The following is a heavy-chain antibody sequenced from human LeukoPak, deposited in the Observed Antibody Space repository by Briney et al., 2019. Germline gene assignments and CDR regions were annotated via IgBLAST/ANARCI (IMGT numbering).Heavy chain of an antibody. V-gene: IGHV1-58*01. D-gene: IGHD6-13*01. CDR3: AAPYTSSWFDL. J-gene: IGHJ5*02. Sequence: GASVKVSCKASGFTFTSRSAVQWVRQARGQRHEWIGWIVVDSDNTNYAENFQERVTITRDMSASTSYMELSSLRSEDTAVYFCAAPYTSSWFDLWGQGTLVTVSS. CDR1: GFTFTSRSA. CDR2: IVVDSDNT.